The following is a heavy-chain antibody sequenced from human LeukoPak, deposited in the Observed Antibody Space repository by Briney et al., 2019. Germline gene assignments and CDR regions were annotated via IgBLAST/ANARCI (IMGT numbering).Heavy chain of an antibody. D-gene: IGHD3-10*01. J-gene: IGHJ6*02. Sequence: GGSPRLSCAASGFTFSSYGMHWVRQAPGKGLEWVAVIWYDGSNKYYADSVKGRFTISRDNSKNTLYLQMNSLRAEDTAVYYCARDRDYYGMDVWGQGTTVSVSS. V-gene: IGHV3-33*01. CDR2: IWYDGSNK. CDR1: GFTFSSYG. CDR3: ARDRDYYGMDV.